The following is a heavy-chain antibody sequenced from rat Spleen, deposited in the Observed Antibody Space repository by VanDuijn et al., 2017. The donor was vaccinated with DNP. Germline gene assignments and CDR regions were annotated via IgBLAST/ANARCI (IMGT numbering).Heavy chain of an antibody. CDR1: GFSLTSYP. J-gene: IGHJ4*01. Sequence: QVQLKESGPGLVQSSQTLSLTCTVSGFSLTSYPVHWVRQPPGTVLEWMGRIQRGGSPVYKSALKSRLSISRDTSKSQVYLKMNSVQTEDTAMYFCARSLATVAPTGAMDAWGQGTSVTVSS. V-gene: IGHV2-27*01. CDR3: ARSLATVAPTGAMDA. D-gene: IGHD1-3*01. CDR2: IQRGGSP.